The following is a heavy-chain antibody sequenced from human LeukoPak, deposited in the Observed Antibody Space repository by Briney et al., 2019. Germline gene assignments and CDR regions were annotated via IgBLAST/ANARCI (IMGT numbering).Heavy chain of an antibody. V-gene: IGHV4-38-2*01. J-gene: IGHJ4*02. CDR1: GFSISNNYW. CDR2: VHHSGST. D-gene: IGHD4/OR15-4a*01. Sequence: SETLSLTCAVSGFSISNNYWWHWIRQPPGKGLEWIGTVHHSGSTYYNPSLKSRVTISVDTSKNQFSLKLTSVTAADTAVHYCAREPAGRGAVDYWGQGTLVSVSS. CDR3: AREPAGRGAVDY.